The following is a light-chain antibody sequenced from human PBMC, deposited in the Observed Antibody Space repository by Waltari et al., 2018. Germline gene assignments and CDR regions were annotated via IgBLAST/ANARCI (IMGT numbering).Light chain of an antibody. CDR2: WAS. CDR3: QQYYSTPYT. Sequence: DIVMTQSPDSLAVSLGERATINCKSSQNVLYSSNNKNYLAWYQHKPGQSPNLLIYWASTRESGVPDRFSGSGSGTDFTLTSSSLQAEDVAVYYCQQYYSTPYTFGQGTKLEIK. J-gene: IGKJ2*01. V-gene: IGKV4-1*01. CDR1: QNVLYSSNNKNY.